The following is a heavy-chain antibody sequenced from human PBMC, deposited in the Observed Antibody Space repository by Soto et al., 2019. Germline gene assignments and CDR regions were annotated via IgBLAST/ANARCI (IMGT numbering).Heavy chain of an antibody. CDR1: GGSISSYY. J-gene: IGHJ4*02. V-gene: IGHV4-59*01. Sequence: SETLSLTSTVSGGSISSYYWSWIRQPPGKGLEWIGYIYYSGSTNYNPSLKSRVTISVDTSKNQFSLKLSSVTAADTAVYYCARERRIAAATASVFDYWGQGTLVTVSS. D-gene: IGHD6-13*01. CDR3: ARERRIAAATASVFDY. CDR2: IYYSGST.